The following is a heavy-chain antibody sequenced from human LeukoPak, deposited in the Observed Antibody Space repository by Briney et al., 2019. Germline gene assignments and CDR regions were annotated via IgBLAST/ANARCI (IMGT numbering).Heavy chain of an antibody. J-gene: IGHJ4*02. CDR2: IYHSGST. CDR3: ARSPATFDF. Sequence: PSETLSLTCTVSGYSISSGYYWGWIRQPPGKGLEWIGNIYHSGSTYYNPSLKSRVTISVDTSKNQFSLKLSSVTAADTAVYYCARSPATFDFWGQGILVTVSS. D-gene: IGHD2-15*01. V-gene: IGHV4-38-2*02. CDR1: GYSISSGYY.